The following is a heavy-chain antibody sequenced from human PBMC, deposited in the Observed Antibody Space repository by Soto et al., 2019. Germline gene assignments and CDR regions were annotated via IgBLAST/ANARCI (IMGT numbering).Heavy chain of an antibody. J-gene: IGHJ4*02. CDR1: GYMFPSYW. CDR2: IYPGDSDS. V-gene: IGHV5-51*01. D-gene: IGHD3-22*01. Sequence: PGESLKISCKGSGYMFPSYWIAWVRQMPGKGLEWMGIIYPGDSDSRYSPSFEGQVTMSADKSNSSAYLQWSSLKASDTAMYYCARRVGSGYTFDYWGQGTLVTVSS. CDR3: ARRVGSGYTFDY.